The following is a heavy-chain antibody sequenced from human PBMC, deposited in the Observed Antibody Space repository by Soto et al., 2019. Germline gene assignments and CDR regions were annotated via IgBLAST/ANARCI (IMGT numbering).Heavy chain of an antibody. Sequence: QVQLVESGGGVVQPGRSLRLSCAASGFTFSSYGMHWVRQAPGKGLEWVAVISYDGSNKYYADSVKGRFTISRDNTKNTLDLQMNSRRAEDTAVYYCAKPRRYGYSDGFDYWGQGTLVTVSS. D-gene: IGHD4-17*01. CDR3: AKPRRYGYSDGFDY. CDR2: ISYDGSNK. CDR1: GFTFSSYG. V-gene: IGHV3-30*18. J-gene: IGHJ4*02.